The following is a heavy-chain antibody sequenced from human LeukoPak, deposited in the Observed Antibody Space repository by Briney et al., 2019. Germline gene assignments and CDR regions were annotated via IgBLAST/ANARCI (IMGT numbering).Heavy chain of an antibody. Sequence: ASVKVSCKASGYTFTDYYMHWVRQAPGQGVEWMGWINPNDGDTNYAQKFQGRVTMARDTSISTAHMEVSRLRSDDTAVYYCARANFLYCSSSTCLFDYWGQGTLVTVSS. J-gene: IGHJ4*02. D-gene: IGHD2-2*01. CDR2: INPNDGDT. CDR3: ARANFLYCSSSTCLFDY. V-gene: IGHV1-2*02. CDR1: GYTFTDYY.